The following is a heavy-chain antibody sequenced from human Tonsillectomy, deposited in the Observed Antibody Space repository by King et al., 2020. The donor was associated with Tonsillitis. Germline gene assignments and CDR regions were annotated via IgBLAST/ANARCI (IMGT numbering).Heavy chain of an antibody. CDR3: AKIADYDFWSGYSSFDY. D-gene: IGHD3-3*01. V-gene: IGHV3-23*04. Sequence: VQLVESGGGLVQPGGSLRLSCAASGFTFSSYAMSWVRQAPGKGLEWVSAISGSGGSTYYADSVEGRFTISRDNSKNTLYLQMNSLRAEDTAVYYCAKIADYDFWSGYSSFDYWGQGTLVTVSS. CDR1: GFTFSSYA. J-gene: IGHJ4*02. CDR2: ISGSGGST.